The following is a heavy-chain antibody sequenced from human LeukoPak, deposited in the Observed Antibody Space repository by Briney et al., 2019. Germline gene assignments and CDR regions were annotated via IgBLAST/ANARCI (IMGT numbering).Heavy chain of an antibody. CDR3: ARQYRGSGSIYGMDV. CDR2: IYYSGST. CDR1: GGSISSYY. V-gene: IGHV4-59*08. J-gene: IGHJ6*02. D-gene: IGHD3-10*01. Sequence: PSETLSLTCTVSGGSISSYYWSWIRQPPGKGLEWIGYIYYSGSTNYNPSLKSRVTISVDTSKNQFSLKLSSVTAADTAVYYCARQYRGSGSIYGMDVWGQGTTVTVSS.